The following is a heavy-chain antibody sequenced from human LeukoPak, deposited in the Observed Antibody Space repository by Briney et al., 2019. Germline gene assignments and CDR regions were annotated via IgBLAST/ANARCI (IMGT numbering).Heavy chain of an antibody. J-gene: IGHJ4*02. V-gene: IGHV4-34*01. D-gene: IGHD1-14*01. CDR2: INHSGST. CDR3: ARDFREPFDY. Sequence: PSETLSLTCAVYGGSFSGYYWSWIRQPPGKGLEWIGEINHSGSTNYNPSLKSRVTISVDTSKNQFSLKGSSVTAADTAVYYCARDFREPFDYWGQGTLVTVSS. CDR1: GGSFSGYY.